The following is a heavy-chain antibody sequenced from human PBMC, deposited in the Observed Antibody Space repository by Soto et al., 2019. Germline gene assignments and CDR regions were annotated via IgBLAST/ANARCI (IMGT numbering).Heavy chain of an antibody. CDR3: ARQGFGELHGLVDV. Sequence: QVQLQESGPGLVKPSETLSLTCTISGGPMNNYYCSWFRQPRGQGLEWIGYMGYNGFTRYNPSLRSQVAIALDTAKNQFSLNLSSVTAADTALYYCARQGFGELHGLVDVWGQGITVTVSS. J-gene: IGHJ6*02. D-gene: IGHD3-10*01. CDR1: GGPMNNYY. V-gene: IGHV4-59*08. CDR2: MGYNGFT.